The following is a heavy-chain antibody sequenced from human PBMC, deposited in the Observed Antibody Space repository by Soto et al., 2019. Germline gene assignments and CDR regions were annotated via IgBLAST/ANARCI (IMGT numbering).Heavy chain of an antibody. Sequence: PSETLSLTCAVYGGSFSGYYWSWIRQPPGKVLEWIGEINHSGSTNYNPSLKSRVTISVDTSKNQFSLKLNSVTAADTAVYYCARGLYYYDSSGYVGPWGQGTLVNVSS. CDR1: GGSFSGYY. CDR2: INHSGST. V-gene: IGHV4-34*01. J-gene: IGHJ5*02. D-gene: IGHD3-22*01. CDR3: ARGLYYYDSSGYVGP.